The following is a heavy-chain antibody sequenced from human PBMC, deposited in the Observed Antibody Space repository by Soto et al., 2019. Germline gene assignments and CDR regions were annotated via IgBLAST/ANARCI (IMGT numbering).Heavy chain of an antibody. CDR3: AGHDFGDYAFDY. V-gene: IGHV4-61*01. CDR2: LFYSGST. D-gene: IGHD4-17*01. Sequence: SETLSLTCNVSGVSVSGGIYYWSWIRQPPGRGLEWIGYLFYSGSTKYNPSLKSRVTISVDTSKNQLSLKLRSVTAADTAVYYCAGHDFGDYAFDYWGQGTLVTVSS. J-gene: IGHJ4*02. CDR1: GVSVSGGIYY.